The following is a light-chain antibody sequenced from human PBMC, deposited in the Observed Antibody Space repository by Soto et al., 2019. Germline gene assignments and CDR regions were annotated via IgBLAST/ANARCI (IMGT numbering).Light chain of an antibody. V-gene: IGKV3-11*01. J-gene: IGKJ2*01. CDR1: QSVSSY. CDR2: DAS. Sequence: EIVLTQSPATLSLSPGERATLSCRASQSVSSYLAWYQQKPGQGPRILIYDASARATGIPARFSGSGSGTDFTLTISSLEPEDFAVYYCQQRSNLMYTFGQGTKLEIK. CDR3: QQRSNLMYT.